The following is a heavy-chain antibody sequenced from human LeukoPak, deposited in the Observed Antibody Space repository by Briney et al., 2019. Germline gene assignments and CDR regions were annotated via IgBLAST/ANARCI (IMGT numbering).Heavy chain of an antibody. Sequence: ASVKVSCKASGGTFSSYAISWVRQAPGQGLEWMGGIIPIFGTANYAQKFQGRVTITAVKSTSTAYMELSSLRSEDTAVYYCARGQWELGAFDIWGQGTMVTVSS. V-gene: IGHV1-69*06. CDR3: ARGQWELGAFDI. D-gene: IGHD1-26*01. CDR2: IIPIFGTA. J-gene: IGHJ3*02. CDR1: GGTFSSYA.